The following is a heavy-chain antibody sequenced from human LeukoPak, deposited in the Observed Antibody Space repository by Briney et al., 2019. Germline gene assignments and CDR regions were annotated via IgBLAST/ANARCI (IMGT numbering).Heavy chain of an antibody. D-gene: IGHD3-3*01. CDR3: ARDEVRITIFGVAGYFDF. CDR2: INAGNGIT. J-gene: IGHJ4*02. Sequence: ASVKVSCTASGYTFTNYAMHWVRQAPGQRLGWMGWINAGNGITKYSQKFQGRVTITRDTSASTAYMELSSLRSEDTAVYYCARDEVRITIFGVAGYFDFWGQGTLVTVSS. V-gene: IGHV1-3*01. CDR1: GYTFTNYA.